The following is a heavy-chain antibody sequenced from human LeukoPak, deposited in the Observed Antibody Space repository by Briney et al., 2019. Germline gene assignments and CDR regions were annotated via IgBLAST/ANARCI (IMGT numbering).Heavy chain of an antibody. Sequence: ASVKVSCKASGGTFSSYAISWVRQAPGQGLEWMGGIIPIFGTANYAQKFQGRVTITRDTSASTAYMELSSLRSEDTAVYYCARATVVTPVPDYWGQGTLVTVSS. CDR1: GGTFSSYA. D-gene: IGHD4-17*01. CDR3: ARATVVTPVPDY. V-gene: IGHV1-69*05. J-gene: IGHJ4*02. CDR2: IIPIFGTA.